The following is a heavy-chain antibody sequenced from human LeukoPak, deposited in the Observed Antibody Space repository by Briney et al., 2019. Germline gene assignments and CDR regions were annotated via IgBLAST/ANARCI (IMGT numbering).Heavy chain of an antibody. J-gene: IGHJ6*03. CDR2: IIPIFGTA. D-gene: IGHD3-16*01. CDR3: ARGDYVGINYYYYVDV. V-gene: IGHV1-69*01. Sequence: SVKVSCKASGGTFSSYAISWVRQAPGQGLEWMGGIIPIFGTANYAQKFQGRVTITADESTSTAYMELSSLRSEDTAVYYCARGDYVGINYYYYVDVWGKGTTVTVSS. CDR1: GGTFSSYA.